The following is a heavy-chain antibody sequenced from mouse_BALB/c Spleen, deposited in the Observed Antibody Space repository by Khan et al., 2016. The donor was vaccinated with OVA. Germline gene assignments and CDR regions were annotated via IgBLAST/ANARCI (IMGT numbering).Heavy chain of an antibody. J-gene: IGHJ1*01. Sequence: EVQLQESGPGLVKPSQSLSLTCTVTGSSFTSDYAWNWIRQFPGNKLEWMGCIIYSGTTSYNPSLKSRISINRDSHKKQFLLQLNSVSTEDTATYVCARRRVWGAGATVTVSS. CDR1: GSSFTSDYA. CDR3: ARRRV. V-gene: IGHV3-2*02. CDR2: IIYSGTT.